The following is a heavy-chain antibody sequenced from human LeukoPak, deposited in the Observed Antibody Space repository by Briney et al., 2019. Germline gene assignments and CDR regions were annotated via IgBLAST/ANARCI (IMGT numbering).Heavy chain of an antibody. J-gene: IGHJ4*02. V-gene: IGHV3-21*06. Sequence: KPGGSLRLSCAASGITFTTYTVNWVRQAPGKGLEWVSSISSSSTYIYYADSVKGRFTISRDNAQNSVYLQMNSLRAEDTAVYYCARGQPHGNDYWGQGTLVTVSS. CDR3: ARGQPHGNDY. CDR1: GITFTTYT. D-gene: IGHD4-23*01. CDR2: ISSSSTYI.